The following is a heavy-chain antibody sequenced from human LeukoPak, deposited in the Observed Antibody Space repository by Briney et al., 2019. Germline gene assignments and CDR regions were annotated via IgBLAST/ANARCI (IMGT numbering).Heavy chain of an antibody. V-gene: IGHV4-38-2*02. CDR2: IYHSGST. D-gene: IGHD3-10*01. CDR3: ASSGSYFQADY. Sequence: SETLSLTCTVSGYSTSSGYNWGWIRQPPGKGLEWIGSIYHSGSTYYNPSLKSRVTISVDTSKNQFSLKLSSVTAADTAVYYCASSGSYFQADYWGQGTLVTVSS. CDR1: GYSTSSGYN. J-gene: IGHJ4*02.